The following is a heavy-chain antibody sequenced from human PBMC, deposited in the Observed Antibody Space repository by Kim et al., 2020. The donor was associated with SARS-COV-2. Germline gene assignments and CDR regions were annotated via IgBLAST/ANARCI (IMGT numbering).Heavy chain of an antibody. CDR2: IQADNVGT. CDR1: GYTFTYYF. J-gene: IGHJ4*02. V-gene: IGHV1-2*06. CDR3: ATENNYSFDY. D-gene: IGHD1-1*01. Sequence: ASVKVSCEASGYTFTYYFIHWVRQAPGQGLEWIGRIQADNVGTIYAQKFQGRVTITRDTSINTHYMDLSSLRSDDTAIYYCATENNYSFDYWGLGTLVTVSS.